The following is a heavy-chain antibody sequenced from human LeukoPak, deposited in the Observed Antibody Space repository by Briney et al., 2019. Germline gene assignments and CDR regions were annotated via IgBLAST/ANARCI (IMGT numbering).Heavy chain of an antibody. J-gene: IGHJ4*02. CDR3: ARGRTYGPGSYWVDY. Sequence: ASVKVSCKASGYSFTAFYIHWVRQAPGQGLEWMGWIHPRSGDTSYAQKFQGRVTMARDTSISTVYLDLSSLGSDDTAVYYCARGRTYGPGSYWVDYWGQGTLVTVSS. D-gene: IGHD3-10*01. CDR2: IHPRSGDT. CDR1: GYSFTAFY. V-gene: IGHV1-2*02.